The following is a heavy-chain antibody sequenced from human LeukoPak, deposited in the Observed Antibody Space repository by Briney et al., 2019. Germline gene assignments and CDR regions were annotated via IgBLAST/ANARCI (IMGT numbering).Heavy chain of an antibody. CDR3: TRTGSGSYVDYYMDV. V-gene: IGHV3-30*02. Sequence: GGSLRLSCAASGFTFSSYGMHWVRQAPGKGLEWVAFIRYDGSNKYYADSVKGRSTISRDNSKNTLYLQMNSLKTEDTAVYYCTRTGSGSYVDYYMDVWGKGTTVTVSS. CDR2: IRYDGSNK. CDR1: GFTFSSYG. D-gene: IGHD1-26*01. J-gene: IGHJ6*03.